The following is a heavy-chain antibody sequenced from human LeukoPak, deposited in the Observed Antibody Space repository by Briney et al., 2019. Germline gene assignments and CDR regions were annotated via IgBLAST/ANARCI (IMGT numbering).Heavy chain of an antibody. D-gene: IGHD3-10*01. J-gene: IGHJ5*02. CDR2: IRYDGSSK. CDR3: ASTGFGEINWFDP. V-gene: IGHV3-30*02. CDR1: GFTFSNHG. Sequence: PGGSLRLSCAASGFTFSNHGMHWVRQAPGKGLEWVAFIRYDGSSKYYADSVKGRFTISRDNSKNTLYLQMNSLRTEDTAVYYCASTGFGEINWFDPWGQGTLVTVSS.